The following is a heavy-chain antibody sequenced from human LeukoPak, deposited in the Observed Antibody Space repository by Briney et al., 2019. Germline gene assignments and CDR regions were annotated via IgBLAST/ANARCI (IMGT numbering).Heavy chain of an antibody. J-gene: IGHJ3*02. Sequence: GGSLRLSCAASGFTFSSYAMSWVRQAPGKGLEWVSAISGSGGSTYYADSVKGRFTISRDNSKNTLYLQMNSLRAEDTAEYYCARIFGVVINPHAFDIWGQGTMVTVSS. CDR3: ARIFGVVINPHAFDI. CDR2: ISGSGGST. V-gene: IGHV3-23*01. D-gene: IGHD3-3*01. CDR1: GFTFSSYA.